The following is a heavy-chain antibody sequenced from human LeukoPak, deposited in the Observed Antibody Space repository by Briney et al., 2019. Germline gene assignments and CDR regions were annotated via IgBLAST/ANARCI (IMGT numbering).Heavy chain of an antibody. J-gene: IGHJ4*02. CDR2: INHSGST. D-gene: IGHD3-10*01. Sequence: SETLSLTCAVYGGSFSGYYWSWIRQPPGKGLEWIGEINHSGSTNYNPSLKSRVTISVDASKNQFSLKLSSVTAADTAVYYCARDSGEQFEAYFDYWGQGTLVTVSS. V-gene: IGHV4-34*01. CDR3: ARDSGEQFEAYFDY. CDR1: GGSFSGYY.